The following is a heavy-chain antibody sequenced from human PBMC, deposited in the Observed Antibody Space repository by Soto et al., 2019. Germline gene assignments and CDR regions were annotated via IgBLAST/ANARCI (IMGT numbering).Heavy chain of an antibody. CDR1: GFTFSSYA. CDR2: ISGSGGST. J-gene: IGHJ1*01. Sequence: EVQLLESGGGLVQPGGSPRLSCAASGFTFSSYAMSWVRQAPGKGLEWVSAISGSGGSTYYADSVRGRFTISRDNSKNTLYLQMNSLRAEDTAVYYCAKDADPTVTTLVQHWGQGTLVTVSS. CDR3: AKDADPTVTTLVQH. D-gene: IGHD4-17*01. V-gene: IGHV3-23*01.